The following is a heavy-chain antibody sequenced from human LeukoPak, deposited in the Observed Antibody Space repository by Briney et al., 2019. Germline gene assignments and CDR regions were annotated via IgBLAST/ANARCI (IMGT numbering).Heavy chain of an antibody. CDR2: ISGSGGST. D-gene: IGHD3-10*01. V-gene: IGHV3-23*01. CDR1: TFTFSSYG. CDR3: AKRWSYYFDY. Sequence: GGSLRLSCGASTFTFSSYGMSWVRQAPGKGLEWVSAISGSGGSTYYADSVKGRFTISRDNSKNTLYLQMNSLRAEDTAVYYCAKRWSYYFDYWGQGALVTVSS. J-gene: IGHJ4*02.